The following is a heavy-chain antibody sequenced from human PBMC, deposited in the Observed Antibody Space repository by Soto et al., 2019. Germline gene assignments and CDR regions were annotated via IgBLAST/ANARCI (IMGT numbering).Heavy chain of an antibody. CDR1: GFSFSSYG. CDR2: ISYDGSNK. Sequence: PRLSCAASGFSFSSYGMHWLRQAAGKGLEWVAVISYDGSNKYYADSVRGRFTISRDNSKNTLYLQMNSLRPEDTAVFYCAKERMEQYQLLPFFDYWGQGTLVTVSS. D-gene: IGHD2-2*01. CDR3: AKERMEQYQLLPFFDY. J-gene: IGHJ4*02. V-gene: IGHV3-30*18.